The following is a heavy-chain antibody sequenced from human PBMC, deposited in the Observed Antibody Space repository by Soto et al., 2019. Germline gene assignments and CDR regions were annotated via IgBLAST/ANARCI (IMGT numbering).Heavy chain of an antibody. CDR1: GFTFSSYA. Sequence: PGGSLRLSCAASGFTFSSYAMSWVRQAPGKGLEWVSAISGSGGSTYYADSVKGRFTISRDNSKNTLYLQMNSLRAEDTAVCYCAKDWQRITMVRGVTAFDYWGQGTLVTVSS. D-gene: IGHD3-10*01. CDR2: ISGSGGST. J-gene: IGHJ4*02. V-gene: IGHV3-23*01. CDR3: AKDWQRITMVRGVTAFDY.